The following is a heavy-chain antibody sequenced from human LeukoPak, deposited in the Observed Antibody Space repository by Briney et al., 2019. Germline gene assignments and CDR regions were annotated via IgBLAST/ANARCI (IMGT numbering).Heavy chain of an antibody. CDR1: GFTVSSNY. CDR3: ASMKGQIAGGSFDI. Sequence: GGSLRLSCAASGFTVSSNYMSWVRQAPGKGLEWVSVIYSGGSTYYADSVKGRFTISRDNSKNTLYLQMNSLRAEDTAVYYCASMKGQIAGGSFDIWGQGTMVTVSS. CDR2: IYSGGST. V-gene: IGHV3-66*01. J-gene: IGHJ3*02. D-gene: IGHD2-21*01.